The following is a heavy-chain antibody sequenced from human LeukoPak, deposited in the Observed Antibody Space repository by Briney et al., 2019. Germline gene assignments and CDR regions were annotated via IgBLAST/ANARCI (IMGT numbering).Heavy chain of an antibody. J-gene: IGHJ4*02. D-gene: IGHD3-10*01. CDR3: ARHYGP. CDR2: IYYSGST. V-gene: IGHV4-39*01. Sequence: SETLSLTCAVYGGSFSGYYWGWIRQRPGKGLEWIGSIYYSGSTYYNPSLKSRVTISVDTSKNQFSLKLNSVTATDTAVYYCARHYGPWGQGTLVTVSS. CDR1: GGSFSGYY.